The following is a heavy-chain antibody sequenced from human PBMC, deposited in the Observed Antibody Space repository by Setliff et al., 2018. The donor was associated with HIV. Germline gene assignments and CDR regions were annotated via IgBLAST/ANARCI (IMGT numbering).Heavy chain of an antibody. V-gene: IGHV3-72*01. D-gene: IGHD4-4*01. CDR3: TRVDSNYEKFDC. Sequence: GGSLRLSCTASGFTFGNYAMSWVRQAPGKGLEWVGRSRNKANSYTTEYAASVKGRFTISRDDSKNSLYLQMNSLKTEDTAVYYCTRVDSNYEKFDCWGQGSLVTVSS. CDR2: SRNKANSYTT. J-gene: IGHJ4*02. CDR1: GFTFGNYA.